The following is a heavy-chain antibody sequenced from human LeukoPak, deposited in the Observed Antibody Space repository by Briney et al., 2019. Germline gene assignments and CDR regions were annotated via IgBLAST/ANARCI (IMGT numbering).Heavy chain of an antibody. Sequence: ESGPTLVKPTQTLTLSCTFSGVSLSTSGVGVGWIRQPPGKPLEWLALIYWNDDKRYRPSLKSRLTITRDTSKNQVVLTMTKIDPVDTATYYCAHARKYTGYDFDYWGQGTLVTVSS. CDR3: AHARKYTGYDFDY. CDR1: GVSLSTSGVG. CDR2: IYWNDDK. V-gene: IGHV2-5*01. D-gene: IGHD5-12*01. J-gene: IGHJ4*02.